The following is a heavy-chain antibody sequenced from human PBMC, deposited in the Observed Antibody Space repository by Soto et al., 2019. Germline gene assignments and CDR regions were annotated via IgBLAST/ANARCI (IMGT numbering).Heavy chain of an antibody. D-gene: IGHD6-13*01. CDR2: IHYSGATSFFP. CDR1: GGSMINYF. J-gene: IGHJ4*02. CDR3: AAGEASSRNLAPYYLDF. Sequence: SETLSLTCTLSGGSMINYFWTWIRQPPGKGLEWIGYIHYSGATSFFPSYNPSLRGRVTISEDTSKNQFSLKLLSVTTADTAVYFCAAGEASSRNLAPYYLDFWGQGTLVTVSS. V-gene: IGHV4-59*01.